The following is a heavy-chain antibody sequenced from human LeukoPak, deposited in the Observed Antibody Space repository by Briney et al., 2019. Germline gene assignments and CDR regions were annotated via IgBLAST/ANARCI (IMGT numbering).Heavy chain of an antibody. Sequence: GASVKVSCKASGYTFSSYGISWVRQAPGQGLEWMGWISAYNGNTNYAQKLLGRVTMTTDTSTTTAYMELRSLRSDDTAVYYCARGGVEKTIAARRAGFDYWGQGTLVTVSS. CDR1: GYTFSSYG. CDR3: ARGGVEKTIAARRAGFDY. CDR2: ISAYNGNT. J-gene: IGHJ4*02. V-gene: IGHV1-18*01. D-gene: IGHD6-6*01.